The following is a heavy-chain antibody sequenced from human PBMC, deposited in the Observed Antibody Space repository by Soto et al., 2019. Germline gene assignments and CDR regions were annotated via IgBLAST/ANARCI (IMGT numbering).Heavy chain of an antibody. CDR2: VTASADGT. J-gene: IGHJ3*01. D-gene: IGHD2-15*01. V-gene: IGHV3-23*01. CDR3: SKCTGHGCYRGDAFYF. CDR1: GFTFNNYD. Sequence: EVQLLESGGGWVQPGGSLRLSCAASGFTFNNYDMSWFRQAPGRGLEWLSVVTASADGTYYADPVKGRFTISTDNSKNTLFLQMNSLRCDDTALYYWSKCTGHGCYRGDAFYFWGQGTIDTVSS.